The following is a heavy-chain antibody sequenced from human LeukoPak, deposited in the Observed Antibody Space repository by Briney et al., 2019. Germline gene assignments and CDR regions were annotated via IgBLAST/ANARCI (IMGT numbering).Heavy chain of an antibody. CDR1: GFTFTTYA. CDR2: ISGSGGST. CDR3: AKAGHYSSSHILF. J-gene: IGHJ4*02. Sequence: AGGSLRLSCAASGFTFTTYAMSWVRQAPGKGLEWVSAISGSGGSTYYADSVKGRFTISRDNSKNTLYLQMNSLRAEDTAVYYCAKAGHYSSSHILFGGQGTLVTVSS. V-gene: IGHV3-23*01. D-gene: IGHD6-6*01.